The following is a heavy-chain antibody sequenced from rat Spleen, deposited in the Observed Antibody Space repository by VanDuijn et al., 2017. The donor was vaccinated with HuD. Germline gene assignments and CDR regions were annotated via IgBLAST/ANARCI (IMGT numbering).Heavy chain of an antibody. CDR1: GFTFSSYW. Sequence: EVQLVESGGGLVQPGRSLKLSCAASGFTFSSYWMYWVRQAPTKGLEWVATIAFDGIGTYYRDSVKGRFTISRDNAKTTLYLQMDSLRSEDTATYYCARRYDFDFWGQGVMVTVSS. V-gene: IGHV5-29*01. CDR3: ARRYDFDF. J-gene: IGHJ2*01. D-gene: IGHD2-1*01. CDR2: IAFDGIGT.